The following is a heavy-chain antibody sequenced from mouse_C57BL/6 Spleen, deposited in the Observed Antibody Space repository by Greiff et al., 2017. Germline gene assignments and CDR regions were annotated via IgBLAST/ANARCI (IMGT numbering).Heavy chain of an antibody. D-gene: IGHD1-1*01. CDR3: ANYYYGRSYALDY. J-gene: IGHJ4*01. Sequence: VQLVESGAELVKPGASVKLSCKASGYTFTSYWMHWVKQRPGQGLEWIGEIDPSGSYTNYNQKFKGKATLTVDTSSSTAYMQLSSLTSEESAVDYGANYYYGRSYALDYWGQGTSVTVSS. CDR1: GYTFTSYW. CDR2: IDPSGSYT. V-gene: IGHV1-50*01.